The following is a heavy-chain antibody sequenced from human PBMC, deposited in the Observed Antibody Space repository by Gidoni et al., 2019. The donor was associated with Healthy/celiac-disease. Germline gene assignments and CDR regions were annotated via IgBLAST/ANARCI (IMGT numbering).Heavy chain of an antibody. CDR2: IIPIFGTA. CDR1: GGTFSSYA. V-gene: IGHV1-69*06. D-gene: IGHD6-13*01. J-gene: IGHJ5*02. Sequence: QVQLVQSGAAVKKPGSSVKVSCKASGGTFSSYAISWVRQAPGHGLEWMGGIIPIFGTANYAQKFQGRVTITADKSTSTAYMELSSLRSEDTAVYYCASRRYSSSWKGEVWFDPWGQGTLVTVSS. CDR3: ASRRYSSSWKGEVWFDP.